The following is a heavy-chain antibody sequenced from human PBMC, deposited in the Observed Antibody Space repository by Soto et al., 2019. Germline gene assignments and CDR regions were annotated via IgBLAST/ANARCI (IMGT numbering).Heavy chain of an antibody. Sequence: QVHLVQSGAEVKKPGASVKVSCKASGYTFTNYGISWVRQAPGEGLEWVGWSNTSNDNTLYAQKLQGRLTLTTDTSTSTAYMDLTTLRSDDTAVYFCARDPGAASFDFWAQGTLVTVSS. CDR1: GYTFTNYG. J-gene: IGHJ4*02. D-gene: IGHD2-15*01. CDR2: SNTSNDNT. CDR3: ARDPGAASFDF. V-gene: IGHV1-18*01.